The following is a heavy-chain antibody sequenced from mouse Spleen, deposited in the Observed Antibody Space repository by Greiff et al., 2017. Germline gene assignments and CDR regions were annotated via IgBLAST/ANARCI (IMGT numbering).Heavy chain of an antibody. CDR1: GYAFSSSW. J-gene: IGHJ4*01. CDR2: IYPGDGDT. CDR3: ARSNYYYGSSYYAMDY. D-gene: IGHD1-1*01. Sequence: VQLQQSGPELVKPGASVKISCKASGYAFSSSWMNWVKQRPGKGLEWIGRIYPGDGDTNYNGKFKGKATLTADKSSSTAYMQLSSLTSEDSAVYFCARSNYYYGSSYYAMDYWGQGPSVPGSS. V-gene: IGHV1-82*01.